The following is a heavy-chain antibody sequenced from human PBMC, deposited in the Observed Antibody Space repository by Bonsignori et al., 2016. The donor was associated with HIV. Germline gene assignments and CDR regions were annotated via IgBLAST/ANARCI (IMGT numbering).Heavy chain of an antibody. D-gene: IGHD3-10*01. J-gene: IGHJ5*02. V-gene: IGHV4-61*02. CDR3: ARSRGSGSRTLDP. Sequence: SETLSLTCTDSGDAISSGAYHWSWIRQPAGKGLEWIGRVYSDGETNYNPSLKTRLTMSVDTSKNHVSLRLRSVTAADTAVYYCARSRGSGSRTLDPWGQGTLVTVSS. CDR2: VYSDGET. CDR1: GDAISSGAYH.